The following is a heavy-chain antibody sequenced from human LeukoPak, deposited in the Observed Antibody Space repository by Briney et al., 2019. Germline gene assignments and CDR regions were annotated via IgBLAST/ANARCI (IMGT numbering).Heavy chain of an antibody. Sequence: GGSLRLSCAASGFTFSSYAMSWVRQAPGKGLEWVSAISGSGGSTYYADSVKGRFTISRDNSKNTLYLQMNSLRAEDTAVYYCAKTPAGITMVRGPVDVWGKGTTVTVSS. J-gene: IGHJ6*04. CDR2: ISGSGGST. D-gene: IGHD3-10*01. CDR1: GFTFSSYA. V-gene: IGHV3-23*01. CDR3: AKTPAGITMVRGPVDV.